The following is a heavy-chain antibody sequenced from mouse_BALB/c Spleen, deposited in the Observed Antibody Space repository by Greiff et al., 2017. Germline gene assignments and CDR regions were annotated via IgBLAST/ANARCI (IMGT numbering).Heavy chain of an antibody. CDR2: IRNKANGYTT. Sequence: EVQVVESGGGLVQPGGSLRLSCATSGFTFTDYYMSWVRQPPGKALEWLGFIRNKANGYTTEYSASVKGRFTISRDNSQSILYLQMNTLRAEDSATYYCARGVLLRYDYWGQGTTLTVAS. D-gene: IGHD1-1*01. CDR3: ARGVLLRYDY. CDR1: GFTFTDYY. V-gene: IGHV7-3*02. J-gene: IGHJ2*01.